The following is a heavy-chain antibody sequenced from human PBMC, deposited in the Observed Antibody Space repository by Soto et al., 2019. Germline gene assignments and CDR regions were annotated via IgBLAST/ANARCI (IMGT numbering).Heavy chain of an antibody. CDR1: GYTFSSYG. D-gene: IGHD5-18*01. J-gene: IGHJ4*02. CDR3: ARGYGRNFDY. Sequence: XVKVSCKASGYTFSSYGISWVRQAPGQGLEWMGWISGYNGNTNYAQNLQGRVTMTTDTSTSTAYMELRSLRSDDTAVYYCARGYGRNFDYWGQGTLVTVSS. V-gene: IGHV1-18*01. CDR2: ISGYNGNT.